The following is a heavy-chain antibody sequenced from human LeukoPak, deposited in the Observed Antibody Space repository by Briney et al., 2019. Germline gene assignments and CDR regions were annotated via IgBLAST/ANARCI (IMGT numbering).Heavy chain of an antibody. CDR3: ARADPKKYYYDSSGPFDY. CDR1: GFTFSSYS. CDR2: ISSSSSYI. Sequence: GGSLRLSCAASGFTFSSYSMNWVRQAPGKGLEWVSSISSSSSYIYYADSVKGRFTISRDNAKNSLYLQMNSLRAEDTAVYYCARADPKKYYYDSSGPFDYWGQGTLVTVSS. J-gene: IGHJ4*02. D-gene: IGHD3-22*01. V-gene: IGHV3-21*01.